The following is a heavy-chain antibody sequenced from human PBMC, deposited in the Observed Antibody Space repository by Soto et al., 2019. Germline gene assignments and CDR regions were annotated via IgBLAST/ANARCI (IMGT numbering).Heavy chain of an antibody. Sequence: PSETLSLTCAVYGGSFSDEYWSWIRQPSGKGLEWIGEINHSGSTNYNPSLKSRVTISVDTSKNQFSLKLSSMTAADTAVYYCARRRGIQNYYMDVWGKGTTVTVSS. CDR3: ARRRGIQNYYMDV. D-gene: IGHD5-18*01. CDR2: INHSGST. CDR1: GGSFSDEY. V-gene: IGHV4-34*01. J-gene: IGHJ6*03.